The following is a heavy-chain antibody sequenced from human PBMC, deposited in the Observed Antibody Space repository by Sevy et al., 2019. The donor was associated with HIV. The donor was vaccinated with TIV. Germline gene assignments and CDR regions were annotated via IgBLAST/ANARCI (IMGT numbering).Heavy chain of an antibody. Sequence: GGSLRLSCAASGFTFSSYWMSWVRQAPGKGLEWVANIKQDGSGKYYVDFVKVRFTISRDNAKNSLYLQMNSLMAEDTAVYYCARVGRYCSSTSCFKRPYDAFDIWGQGTMVTVSS. CDR3: ARVGRYCSSTSCFKRPYDAFDI. V-gene: IGHV3-7*03. CDR2: IKQDGSGK. D-gene: IGHD2-2*01. CDR1: GFTFSSYW. J-gene: IGHJ3*02.